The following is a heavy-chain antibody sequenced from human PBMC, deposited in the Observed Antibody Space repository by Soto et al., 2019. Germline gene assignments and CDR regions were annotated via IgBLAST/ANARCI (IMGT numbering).Heavy chain of an antibody. D-gene: IGHD2-2*01. Sequence: PSETLSLTCTVAGGSVSSGSYYLSWIRQPPGKGLEWIGYIYYSGSTNYNPSLKSRVTISVDTSKNQFSLKLSSVTAADTAVYYCARTKIYCSSTSCYAFWFEPWGQGTLVTVS. CDR1: GGSVSSGSYY. J-gene: IGHJ5*02. V-gene: IGHV4-61*01. CDR3: ARTKIYCSSTSCYAFWFEP. CDR2: IYYSGST.